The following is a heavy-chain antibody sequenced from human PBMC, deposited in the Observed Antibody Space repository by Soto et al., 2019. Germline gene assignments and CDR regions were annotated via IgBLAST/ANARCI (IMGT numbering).Heavy chain of an antibody. CDR3: ARGAGYYDSSGYYHFQH. CDR2: IIPILGIA. D-gene: IGHD3-22*01. J-gene: IGHJ1*01. V-gene: IGHV1-69*02. Sequence: ASVKVSCKASGGTFSSYTISWVRQAPGQGLEWMGRIIPILGIANYAQKFQGRVTITADKSTSTAYMELSSLRSEDTAVYYCARGAGYYDSSGYYHFQHWGQGTLVTVSS. CDR1: GGTFSSYT.